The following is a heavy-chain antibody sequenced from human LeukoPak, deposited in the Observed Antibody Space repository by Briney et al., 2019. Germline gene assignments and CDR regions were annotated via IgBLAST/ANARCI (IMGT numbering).Heavy chain of an antibody. CDR2: LNGDGRT. D-gene: IGHD1-14*01. CDR3: VRENNGIDY. V-gene: IGHV3-74*03. J-gene: IGHJ4*02. Sequence: QPGGSLRLSCAVSGFSISKYWMDWVRQAPGKGPVWVSHLNGDGRTTYADSVEGRFTISRDNAKNTLYLQMDSLRAEDTAVYYCVRENNGIDYWGQGTLVTVSS. CDR1: GFSISKYW.